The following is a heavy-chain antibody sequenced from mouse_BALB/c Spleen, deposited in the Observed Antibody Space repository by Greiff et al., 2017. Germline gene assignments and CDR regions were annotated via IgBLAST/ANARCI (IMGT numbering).Heavy chain of an antibody. J-gene: IGHJ3*01. CDR2: ISSGSSTI. CDR1: GFTFSSFG. D-gene: IGHD1-2*01. V-gene: IGHV5-17*02. CDR3: ARDYGYGFAY. Sequence: EVKLVESGGGLVQPGGSRKLSCAASGFTFSSFGMHWVRQAPEKGLEWVAYISSGSSTIYYADTVKGRFTISRDNPKNTLFLQMTSLRSEDTAMYYCARDYGYGFAYWGQGTLVTVSA.